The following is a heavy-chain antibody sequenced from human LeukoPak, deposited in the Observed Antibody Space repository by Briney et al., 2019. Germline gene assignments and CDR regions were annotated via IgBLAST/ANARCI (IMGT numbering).Heavy chain of an antibody. Sequence: GGSLRLSCAASGFTFGSYSMNWVRQAPGKGLEWVSSISSISSYIYYADSVKGRFTITRDNAKNSLYLQMNSLRDEDTAVYYCAREINDYIWGSYRTNYFDYWGQGTLVIVSA. D-gene: IGHD3-16*02. CDR2: ISSISSYI. CDR3: AREINDYIWGSYRTNYFDY. J-gene: IGHJ4*02. V-gene: IGHV3-21*01. CDR1: GFTFGSYS.